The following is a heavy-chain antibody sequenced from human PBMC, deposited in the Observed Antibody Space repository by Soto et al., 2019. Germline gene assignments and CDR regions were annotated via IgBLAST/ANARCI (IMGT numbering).Heavy chain of an antibody. CDR1: GDSVSSNSAA. V-gene: IGHV6-1*01. Sequence: KQSQTLSLTCAISGDSVSSNSAAWNWIRQSPSRGLEWLGRTYYRSKWYNDYAVSVKSRITINPDTSKNQFSLQLNSVTPEDTAVYYCAREWAGDMNIVATFLYWFDPWGQGTLVTVSS. CDR2: TYYRSKWYN. J-gene: IGHJ5*02. D-gene: IGHD5-12*01. CDR3: AREWAGDMNIVATFLYWFDP.